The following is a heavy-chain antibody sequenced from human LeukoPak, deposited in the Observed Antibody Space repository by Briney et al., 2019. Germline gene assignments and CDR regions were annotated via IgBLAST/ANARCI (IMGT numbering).Heavy chain of an antibody. J-gene: IGHJ4*02. V-gene: IGHV1-69*05. CDR2: IIPIFGTA. Sequence: SVKVSCKASGGTFSSYAISWVRQAPGQGLEWMGRIIPIFGTANYAQKFQGRVTITTDESTSTAYMELSSLTSEDTAVYHCAREPKDSGYDSGIDYWGQGNLVTVSS. CDR3: AREPKDSGYDSGIDY. CDR1: GGTFSSYA. D-gene: IGHD5-12*01.